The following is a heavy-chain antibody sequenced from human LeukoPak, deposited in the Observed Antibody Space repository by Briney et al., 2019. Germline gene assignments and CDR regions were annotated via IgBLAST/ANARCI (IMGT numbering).Heavy chain of an antibody. Sequence: PGGSLRLSCAAPGFTFNNYWMSWVRQAPGKGLEWVGNIAGDGSEKYYVDSVKGRFTISRDKAKNSVYLQMNSLRAEDTAVYYCARDQYDGSFDYWGQGTLVTVSS. CDR3: ARDQYDGSFDY. J-gene: IGHJ4*02. CDR1: GFTFNNYW. V-gene: IGHV3-7*01. D-gene: IGHD2-8*01. CDR2: IAGDGSEK.